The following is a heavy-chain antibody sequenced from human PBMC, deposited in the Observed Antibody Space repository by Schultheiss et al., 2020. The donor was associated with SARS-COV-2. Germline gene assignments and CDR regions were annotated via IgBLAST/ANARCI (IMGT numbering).Heavy chain of an antibody. CDR3: ARHSYYEPQFDP. J-gene: IGHJ5*02. Sequence: SETLSLTCAVSGGSISSNNWWSWVRQPPGKGLEWIGEIYHSGATHYNPSLKGRVTISEDKSKNQFSLKLSSVTAADTAVYYCARHSYYEPQFDPWGQGTLVTVSS. V-gene: IGHV4-4*02. CDR1: GGSISSNNW. CDR2: IYHSGAT. D-gene: IGHD3-3*01.